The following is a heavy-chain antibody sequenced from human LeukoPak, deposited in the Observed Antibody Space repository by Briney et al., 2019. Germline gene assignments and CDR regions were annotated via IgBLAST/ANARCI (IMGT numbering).Heavy chain of an antibody. D-gene: IGHD2-2*01. Sequence: PGGSLRLSCAASGFIFRRYAMNWVRQAPGKGLEWVSAISGSGDSTYYADSVKGRFTISRDNSKNTLYMEMNSLRVEDTAVYYCAKGVAIVVVPAAIDWGQGTLVTVSS. CDR2: ISGSGDST. J-gene: IGHJ4*02. CDR3: AKGVAIVVVPAAID. CDR1: GFIFRRYA. V-gene: IGHV3-23*01.